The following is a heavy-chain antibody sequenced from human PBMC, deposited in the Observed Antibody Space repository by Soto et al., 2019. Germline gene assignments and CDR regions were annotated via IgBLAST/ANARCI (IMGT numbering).Heavy chain of an antibody. CDR2: IKQDGSEK. CDR3: ASCSSRWYGVFFFDI. CDR1: GFTFSSYW. Sequence: EVQLVESGGGLVQPGGSLRLSCAASGFTFSSYWMSWVRQAPGKGLEWVANIKQDGSEKYYVDSVKGRFTISRDNAKKLGYMQMNRLRADDTGVYYYASCSSRWYGVFFFDIWGQGTMVTVSS. V-gene: IGHV3-7*01. J-gene: IGHJ3*02. D-gene: IGHD6-19*01.